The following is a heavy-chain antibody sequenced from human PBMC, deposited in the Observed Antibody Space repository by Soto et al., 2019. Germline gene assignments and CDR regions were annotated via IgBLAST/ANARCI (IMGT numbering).Heavy chain of an antibody. CDR1: GGSISSYY. CDR2: IYYSGST. V-gene: IGHV4-59*01. Sequence: SETLSLTCTVSGGSISSYYWSWIRQPPGKGLEWIGYIYYSGSTNYNPSLKSRVTISVDTSKNQFSLKLSSVTAADTAVYYCARVALRYFDWSSKGGYYYMDVWGKGTTVTVSS. J-gene: IGHJ6*03. D-gene: IGHD3-9*01. CDR3: ARVALRYFDWSSKGGYYYMDV.